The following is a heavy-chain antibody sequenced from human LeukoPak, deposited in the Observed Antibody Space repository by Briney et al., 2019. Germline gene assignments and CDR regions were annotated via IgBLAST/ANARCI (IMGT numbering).Heavy chain of an antibody. CDR1: GFTFSSYA. V-gene: IGHV3-30-3*01. J-gene: IGHJ4*02. CDR3: ASPLVVGATTGYFDY. CDR2: ILYDGSNK. Sequence: SLTLSCAASGFTFSSYAMHWVRQAPGKGLEWVAVILYDGSNKYYADSVKGRFTISRDNSKNTLYLQMNSLRAEDTAVYYCASPLVVGATTGYFDYWGQRTMVADSS. D-gene: IGHD1-26*01.